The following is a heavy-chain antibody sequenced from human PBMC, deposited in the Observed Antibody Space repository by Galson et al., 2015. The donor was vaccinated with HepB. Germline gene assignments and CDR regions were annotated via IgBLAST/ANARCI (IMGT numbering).Heavy chain of an antibody. D-gene: IGHD4-17*01. CDR3: ARGDDYGDYFGY. Sequence: SVKVSCKVSGYTLTELSMHWVRQAPGKGLEWMGGFDPEDGETIYAQKFQGRVTMTEDTSTDTAYMELSSLRSEDTAVYYCARGDDYGDYFGYWGQGTLVTVSS. CDR2: FDPEDGET. J-gene: IGHJ4*02. CDR1: GYTLTELS. V-gene: IGHV1-24*01.